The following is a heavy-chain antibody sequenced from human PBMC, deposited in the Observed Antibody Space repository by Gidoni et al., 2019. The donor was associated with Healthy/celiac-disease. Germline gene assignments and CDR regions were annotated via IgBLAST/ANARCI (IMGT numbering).Heavy chain of an antibody. V-gene: IGHV4-59*01. J-gene: IGHJ3*02. Sequence: QVQLQESGPGLVKPSETLSLTCTVSGGSISSYYWSWIRQPPGKGLEWIGYIYYSGSTNYNPSLKSRVTISVDTSKNQFSLKLSSVTAADTAVYYCARIGWLHAFDIWGQGTMVTVSS. D-gene: IGHD3-22*01. CDR2: IYYSGST. CDR1: GGSISSYY. CDR3: ARIGWLHAFDI.